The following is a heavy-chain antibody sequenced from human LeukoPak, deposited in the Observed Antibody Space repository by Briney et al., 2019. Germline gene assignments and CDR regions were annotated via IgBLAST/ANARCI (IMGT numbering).Heavy chain of an antibody. CDR1: GFTLSRYD. V-gene: IGHV3-13*01. J-gene: IGHJ3*02. Sequence: AGGSLRLSCAASGFTLSRYDMHWVRQATGKTLEWVSTIGIAGDTYYPGSVKGRLTISRENAKNSLYLQMNSLRAGDTAVYYCARGRMDAFDIWGQGTMVTVSS. CDR2: IGIAGDT. CDR3: ARGRMDAFDI.